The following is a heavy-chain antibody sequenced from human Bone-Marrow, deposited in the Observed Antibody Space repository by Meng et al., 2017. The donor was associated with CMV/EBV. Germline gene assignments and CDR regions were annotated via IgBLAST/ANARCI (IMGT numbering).Heavy chain of an antibody. CDR3: ARANPYYYGRSAHEGGAFDI. J-gene: IGHJ3*02. CDR1: GYTFTGYY. Sequence: ASVKGSCKASGYTFTGYYMHWVRQAPGQGLEWMGWINPNSGGTNYAQKSQGRVTMTRDTSISTAYMELSRLRSDDTAVYYCARANPYYYGRSAHEGGAFDIWGQGTMVTVSS. V-gene: IGHV1-2*02. D-gene: IGHD3-22*01. CDR2: INPNSGGT.